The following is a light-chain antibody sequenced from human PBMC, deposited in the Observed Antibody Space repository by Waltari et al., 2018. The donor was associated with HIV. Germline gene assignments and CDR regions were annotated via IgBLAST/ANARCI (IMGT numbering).Light chain of an antibody. J-gene: IGLJ2*01. V-gene: IGLV3-21*04. CDR3: QVWHSGSDCVI. CDR2: YDD. Sequence: YVLTQSPSVSVATGETARITCEGDNSGSQSVHWYQQKPGQAPVLVIYYDDDRSSGIPERFSGSNSGNTATLTINRVEAGDEADYFCQVWHSGSDCVIFGGGTKLTVL. CDR1: NSGSQS.